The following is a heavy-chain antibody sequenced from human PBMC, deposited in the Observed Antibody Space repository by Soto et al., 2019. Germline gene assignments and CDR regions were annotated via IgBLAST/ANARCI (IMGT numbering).Heavy chain of an antibody. CDR1: GYSFTSYW. CDR2: IYPADSNT. V-gene: IGHV5-51*01. CDR3: ARPFGMDV. Sequence: GESLKISCQGSGYSFTSYWIGWVRQMPGKGLEWVAIIYPADSNTRYSPSFRGQVTISADKSISTAYLQWSSLKASDTAIYYCARPFGMDVWGQGTTVTVS. J-gene: IGHJ6*02.